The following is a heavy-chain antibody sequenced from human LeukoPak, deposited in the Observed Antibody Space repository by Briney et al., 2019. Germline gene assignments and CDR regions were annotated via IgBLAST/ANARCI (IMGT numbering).Heavy chain of an antibody. CDR1: GFTFSSYA. D-gene: IGHD3-3*01. V-gene: IGHV3-23*01. Sequence: GGSLRLSCAASGFTFSSYAMSWVRQAPGKGLEWVSVISGSGSNTYYADSVKGRFTISRDNSKNTLYLQMNSLRTEDTAVYYCAKEGLRFLEWLHRDYFDYWGLGTLVTVS. CDR2: ISGSGSNT. CDR3: AKEGLRFLEWLHRDYFDY. J-gene: IGHJ4*02.